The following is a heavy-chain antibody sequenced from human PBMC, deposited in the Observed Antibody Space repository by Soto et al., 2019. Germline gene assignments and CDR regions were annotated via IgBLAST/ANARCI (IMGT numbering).Heavy chain of an antibody. V-gene: IGHV4-31*03. D-gene: IGHD4-17*01. CDR1: GGSICSGGYY. CDR2: IYYSGST. J-gene: IGHJ5*02. Sequence: QVQLQESGPGLVKPSQTLSLTCTVSGGSICSGGYYWTWIRQHPGKGLEWIGYIYYSGSTHYNPSLKSRVTIAVDTSKNQSSLKLSSVTAADTAVYYCARALTSLTLFDPWGQGTLVTVSS. CDR3: ARALTSLTLFDP.